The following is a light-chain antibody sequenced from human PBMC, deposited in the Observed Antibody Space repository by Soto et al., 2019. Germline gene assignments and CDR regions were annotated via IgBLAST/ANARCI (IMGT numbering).Light chain of an antibody. CDR2: DNN. V-gene: IGLV1-51*01. CDR1: NSNIGSKG. Sequence: QSVLTQVPSVSAAPGQKVTISCSGSNSNIGSKGVSWYQQLPGTAPKLLIYDNNKRPSGIPDRFSGSKSGTSATLGITGLQTGDEADYYCGTWDSSLSGGVFGGGTKLTVL. J-gene: IGLJ2*01. CDR3: GTWDSSLSGGV.